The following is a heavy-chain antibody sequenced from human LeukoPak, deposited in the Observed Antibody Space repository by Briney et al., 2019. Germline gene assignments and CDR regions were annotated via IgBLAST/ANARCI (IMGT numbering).Heavy chain of an antibody. J-gene: IGHJ4*02. CDR2: INHSGST. CDR3: ARGPYNSRHFDY. V-gene: IGHV4-34*01. D-gene: IGHD6-13*01. CDR1: GGSFSGYY. Sequence: SETLSLTCAVYGGSFSGYYWSWIRQPPGKGLEWIGEINHSGSTNYSPSLKSRVTISVDTSKNQFSLKLSCVTAADTAVYYCARGPYNSRHFDYWGQGTLVTVSS.